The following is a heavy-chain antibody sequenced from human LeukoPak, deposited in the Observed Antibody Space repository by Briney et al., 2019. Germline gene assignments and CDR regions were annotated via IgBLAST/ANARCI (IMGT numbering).Heavy chain of an antibody. CDR2: IYYSGST. CDR3: ARGDSSSWYDRPFDY. CDR1: GGSISSYY. V-gene: IGHV4-59*01. Sequence: SETLSLTCTVSGGSISSYYWSWIRQPPGKGLEWIGYIYYSGSTNYNLSLKSRVTISVDTSKNQFSLKLSSVTAADTAVYYCARGDSSSWYDRPFDYWGQGTLVTVSS. J-gene: IGHJ4*02. D-gene: IGHD6-13*01.